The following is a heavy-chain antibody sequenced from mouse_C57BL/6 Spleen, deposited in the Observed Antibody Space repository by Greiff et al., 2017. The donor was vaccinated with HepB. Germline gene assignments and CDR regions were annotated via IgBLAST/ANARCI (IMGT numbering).Heavy chain of an antibody. CDR3: ARGKGEYYAMDY. J-gene: IGHJ4*01. CDR1: GYSITSGYY. CDR2: ISYDGSN. V-gene: IGHV3-6*01. Sequence: EVKLVESGPGLVKPSQSLSLTCSVTGYSITSGYYWNWIRQFPGNKLEWMGYISYDGSNNYNPSLKNRITIPRDTSKNQFFLKLNTVTTEDTATYYCARGKGEYYAMDYWGQGTSVTVSS.